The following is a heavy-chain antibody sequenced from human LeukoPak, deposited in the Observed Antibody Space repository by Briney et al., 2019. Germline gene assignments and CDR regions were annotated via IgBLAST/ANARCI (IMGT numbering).Heavy chain of an antibody. CDR2: ISSSSSYI. CDR3: ARAADILTGYYAHGFDY. V-gene: IGHV3-21*01. Sequence: GGSLRLSCAASGFTFSSYSMNWVRQAPGKGLEWVSSISSSSSYIYYADSVKGRFTISRDNAKNSLYLQMNSLRAEDTAVYHCARAADILTGYYAHGFDYWGQGTLVTVSS. D-gene: IGHD3-9*01. CDR1: GFTFSSYS. J-gene: IGHJ4*02.